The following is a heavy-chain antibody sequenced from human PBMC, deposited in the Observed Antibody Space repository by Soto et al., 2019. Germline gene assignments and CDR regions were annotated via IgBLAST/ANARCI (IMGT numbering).Heavy chain of an antibody. CDR1: GGSINSYY. CDR2: IKQDXRKK. Sequence: XTLSLTCTVSGGSINSYYWSWIRQPPGKGLERVDXIKQDXRKKHYVDSVXXRFTIYRXXDKNSLYLQMNSLSAEDPAVYYCARAFLWGFDYWGQGTLVTVSS. V-gene: IGHV3-7*01. J-gene: IGHJ4*02. CDR3: ARAFLWGFDY. D-gene: IGHD3-10*01.